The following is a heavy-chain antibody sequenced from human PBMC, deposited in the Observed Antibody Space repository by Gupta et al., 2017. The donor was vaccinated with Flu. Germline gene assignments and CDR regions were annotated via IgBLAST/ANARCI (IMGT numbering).Heavy chain of an antibody. Sequence: EVQLVESGGGLVQPGGSLRLSGAASGFTFSFYWMAWVRQAPGKGLEWVAHIKEDGSQKYYVDSVKGRFTISRDSAKNLLYLQMNGLRAEDTAVYYCVRGGWELDYWGQGTLVTVSS. J-gene: IGHJ4*02. CDR2: IKEDGSQK. CDR1: GFTFSFYW. V-gene: IGHV3-7*01. CDR3: VRGGWELDY. D-gene: IGHD1-26*01.